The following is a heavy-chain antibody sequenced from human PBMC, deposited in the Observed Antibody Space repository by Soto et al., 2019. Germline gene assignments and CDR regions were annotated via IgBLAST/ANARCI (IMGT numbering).Heavy chain of an antibody. CDR2: INHSGNT. D-gene: IGHD3-10*01. Sequence: QVHLQQWGAGLLKPSETMSLTCAVYGGTFSGYYLSWIRQPPGRGLEWIGEINHSGNTNYNPSIKSQFTISMDTSKNQFSLKLSSVTAADTAVYYCASTAGILLWFGELRYYFDFWGQGTLVTV. CDR1: GGTFSGYY. CDR3: ASTAGILLWFGELRYYFDF. V-gene: IGHV4-34*01. J-gene: IGHJ4*02.